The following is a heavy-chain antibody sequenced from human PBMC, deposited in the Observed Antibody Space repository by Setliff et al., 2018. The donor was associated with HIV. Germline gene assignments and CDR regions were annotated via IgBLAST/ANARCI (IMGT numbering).Heavy chain of an antibody. CDR3: ARGRINYGDYYY. Sequence: PRLSCAASGFTVSDNYMSWVRQAPGKGLEWVSVIYRDGATYYADSVKGRFTISRDTAKNTVYLQMNSLTSEDTAFYYCARGRINYGDYYYWGQGTLVTVSS. CDR1: GFTVSDNY. CDR2: IYRDGAT. J-gene: IGHJ4*02. D-gene: IGHD4-17*01. V-gene: IGHV3-53*01.